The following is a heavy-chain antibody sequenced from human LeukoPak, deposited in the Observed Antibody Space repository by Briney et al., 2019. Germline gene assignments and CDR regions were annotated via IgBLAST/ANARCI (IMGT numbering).Heavy chain of an antibody. CDR3: ASGLYCSSTSCYSSYYYYYMDV. CDR1: GYTFTSYD. J-gene: IGHJ6*03. CDR2: MNPNSGNT. D-gene: IGHD2-2*02. Sequence: ASVKLSCKASGYTFTSYDINWVRHGTRQGLEWMGWMNPNSGNTGYAQKFQGRVTMTRNTYISTAYMELSSLRSEDTAVYYCASGLYCSSTSCYSSYYYYYMDVWGKGTTVTVSS. V-gene: IGHV1-8*01.